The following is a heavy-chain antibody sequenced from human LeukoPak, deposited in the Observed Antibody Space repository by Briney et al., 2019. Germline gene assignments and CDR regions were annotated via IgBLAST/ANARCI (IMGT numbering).Heavy chain of an antibody. CDR1: GGSIRSYY. V-gene: IGHV4-59*01. CDR3: ARSGSDHYYGNWFDP. D-gene: IGHD3-22*01. J-gene: IGHJ5*02. Sequence: SETLSLTCTVSGGSIRSYYWSWIRQPPGKGLEWIGYIYNSGSTNYNPSLKSRVTISVDTSKNQFSLKLSSVTAADTAMYYCARSGSDHYYGNWFDPWGQGTLVTVSS. CDR2: IYNSGST.